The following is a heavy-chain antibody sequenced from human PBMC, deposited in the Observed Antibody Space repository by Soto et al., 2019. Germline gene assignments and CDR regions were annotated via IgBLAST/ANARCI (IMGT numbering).Heavy chain of an antibody. Sequence: SETLSLTCPVSSDSMTSYYWTWIRQPPGKGLECIGYIYHSGITNYNPSLKSRVTISLDTSKHQFSLRLSSVTAADTAVYYRARMSLFYFFDSWGQGTLVTVSS. J-gene: IGHJ4*01. V-gene: IGHV4-59*01. CDR3: ARMSLFYFFDS. CDR1: SDSMTSYY. D-gene: IGHD3-9*01. CDR2: IYHSGIT.